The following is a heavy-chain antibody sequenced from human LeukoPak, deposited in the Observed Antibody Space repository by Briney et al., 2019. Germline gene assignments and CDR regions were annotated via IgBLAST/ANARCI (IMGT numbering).Heavy chain of an antibody. V-gene: IGHV1-3*01. CDR2: INAGNGNT. CDR1: GYTFTSYA. D-gene: IGHD2-2*01. CDR3: ARVQSAYCSSSSCYGGYFDY. Sequence: ASVKVSCKASGYTFTSYAMHWVRQAPGQRPEWMGWINAGNGNTKYSQKFQGRVTINRDTSASTAYMELSSLRPEDTAVYYCARVQSAYCSSSSCYGGYFDYWGQGTLVTVSS. J-gene: IGHJ4*02.